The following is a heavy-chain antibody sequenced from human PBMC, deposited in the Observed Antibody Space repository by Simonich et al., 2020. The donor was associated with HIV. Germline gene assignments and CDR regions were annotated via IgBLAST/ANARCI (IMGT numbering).Heavy chain of an antibody. CDR2: ISGSGGRT. CDR1: VFTFSSYA. CDR3: AKDRYYNFWSGYYDY. J-gene: IGHJ4*02. Sequence: EVQLLESGGGLVQPGGSLRLSCAASVFTFSSYAMSWVRQAPGKGMSWGSAISGSGGRTDYADSVKGRFTISRDNSKNTLYLQMNSLRAEDTAVYYCAKDRYYNFWSGYYDYWGQGTLVTVSS. D-gene: IGHD3-3*01. V-gene: IGHV3-23*01.